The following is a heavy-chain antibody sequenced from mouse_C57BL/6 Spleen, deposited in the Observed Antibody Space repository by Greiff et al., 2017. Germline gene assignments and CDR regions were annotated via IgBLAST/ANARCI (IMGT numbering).Heavy chain of an antibody. D-gene: IGHD1-1*01. V-gene: IGHV1-82*01. Sequence: QVQLKESGPELVKPGASVKISCKASGYAFSSSWMNWVKQRPGKGLEWIGRIYPGDGDTNYNGKFKGKATLTADKSSSTAYMQLSSLTSEDSAVXFCARSYGSSSYYFDYWGQGTTLSVSS. CDR1: GYAFSSSW. CDR3: ARSYGSSSYYFDY. CDR2: IYPGDGDT. J-gene: IGHJ2*01.